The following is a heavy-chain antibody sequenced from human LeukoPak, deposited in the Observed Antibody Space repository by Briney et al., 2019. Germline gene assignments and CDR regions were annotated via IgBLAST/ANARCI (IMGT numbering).Heavy chain of an antibody. CDR2: ISYDGSNK. D-gene: IGHD4-17*01. J-gene: IGHJ4*02. V-gene: IGHV3-30*04. Sequence: GGSLRLSCAASGFTFSSYAMHWVRQAPGKGLEWVAVISYDGSNKYYADAVKGRFTISRDNSKNTLYLQMNSLRSDDTAVYYCARMTTVTPDYWGQGTLVTVSS. CDR1: GFTFSSYA. CDR3: ARMTTVTPDY.